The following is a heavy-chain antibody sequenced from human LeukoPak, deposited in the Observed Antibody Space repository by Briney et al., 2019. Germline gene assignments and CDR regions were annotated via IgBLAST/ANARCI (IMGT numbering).Heavy chain of an antibody. J-gene: IGHJ4*02. CDR2: MNPNSGNT. D-gene: IGHD3-9*01. CDR1: GYTFATYY. CDR3: ARRFYDNLTGHTWYDY. Sequence: ASVKVSCKASGYTFATYYMHWVRQDPGQGLEWVGWMNPNSGNTGYAQTFQGKLTMTRNTSIKTAYMELSSLRSEDTAVYYCARRFYDNLTGHTWYDYWGQGTLVTVSS. V-gene: IGHV1-8*02.